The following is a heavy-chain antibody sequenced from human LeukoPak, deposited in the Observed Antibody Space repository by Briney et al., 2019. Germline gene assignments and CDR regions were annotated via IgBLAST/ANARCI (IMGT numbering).Heavy chain of an antibody. CDR3: ARLQGPRKTSTVTTNIHYYYMDV. D-gene: IGHD4-11*01. J-gene: IGHJ6*03. V-gene: IGHV5-51*01. Sequence: GESLKIPCKGSGYSFTSYWIGWVRQMPGKGLEWMGIIYPGDSDTRYSPSFQGQVTISADKSISTAYLQWSSLKASDTAMYYCARLQGPRKTSTVTTNIHYYYMDVWGKGTTVTVSS. CDR2: IYPGDSDT. CDR1: GYSFTSYW.